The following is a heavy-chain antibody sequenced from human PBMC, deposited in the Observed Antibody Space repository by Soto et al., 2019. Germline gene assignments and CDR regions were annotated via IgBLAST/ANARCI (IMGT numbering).Heavy chain of an antibody. D-gene: IGHD3-22*01. CDR3: ARSSGNYRPFDY. V-gene: IGHV3-48*03. J-gene: IGHJ4*02. CDR2: ISSGGGAI. CDR1: GFTFSSYE. Sequence: GGSLRLSCAASGFTFSSYEMNWVRQAPGKGLEWVSHISSGGGAIYYADSVKGRFTISRDDAKNSPYLQMNSLRLEDTALYYCARSSGNYRPFDYWGQGSPVTVS.